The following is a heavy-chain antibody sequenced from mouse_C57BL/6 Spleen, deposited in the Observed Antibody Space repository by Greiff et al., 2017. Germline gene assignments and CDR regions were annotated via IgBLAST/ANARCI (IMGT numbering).Heavy chain of an antibody. J-gene: IGHJ1*03. Sequence: VQLQQSGPELVKPGASVKISCKASGYTFTDYYINWVKQRPGQGLEWIGWIFPGSGSTYYNEKFKGKATLTVDKSSSTAYMLLSSLTSEDSAVYFCARWYYGSSSYWYFDVWGTGTTVTVSS. CDR3: ARWYYGSSSYWYFDV. D-gene: IGHD1-1*01. V-gene: IGHV1-75*01. CDR1: GYTFTDYY. CDR2: IFPGSGST.